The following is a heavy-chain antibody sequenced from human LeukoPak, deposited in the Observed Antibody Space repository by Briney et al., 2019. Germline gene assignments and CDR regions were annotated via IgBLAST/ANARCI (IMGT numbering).Heavy chain of an antibody. V-gene: IGHV3-21*01. CDR3: ARDTSGIYWGDI. D-gene: IGHD1-26*01. CDR2: ISSSSTFI. Sequence: AGGSLRLFCVASGFTFSSYTMNWVRQAPGKGLEWVSSISSSSTFIYYADSVKGRFTISRDNAKNSLYLRMNSLRAEDTAVYYCARDTSGIYWGDIWGQGTMVTVSS. CDR1: GFTFSSYT. J-gene: IGHJ3*02.